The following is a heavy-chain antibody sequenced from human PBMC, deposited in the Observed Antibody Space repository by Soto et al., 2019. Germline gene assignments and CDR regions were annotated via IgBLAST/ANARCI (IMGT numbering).Heavy chain of an antibody. D-gene: IGHD5-18*01. Sequence: VESGGGVVQPGRSLRLSCAASGFTFSSYGMHWVRQAPGKGLEWVAVISYDGSNKYYADSVKGRFTISRDNSKNTLYLQMNSLRAEDTAVYYCAKDREGYSYGHRGYYFDYWGQGTLVTVSS. J-gene: IGHJ4*02. CDR1: GFTFSSYG. CDR3: AKDREGYSYGHRGYYFDY. CDR2: ISYDGSNK. V-gene: IGHV3-30*18.